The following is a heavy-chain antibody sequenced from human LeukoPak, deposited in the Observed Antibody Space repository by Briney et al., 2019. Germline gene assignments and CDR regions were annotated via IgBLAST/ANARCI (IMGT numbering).Heavy chain of an antibody. CDR3: ARDRYDSSGYYSDY. CDR1: GGSISSYY. Sequence: SGTLSLTCTVSGGSISSYYWSWIRQPPGKGLKWIGYIYYSGSTNYNPSLTSRVTISVDTSKNQFSLKLSSVTAADTAVYYCARDRYDSSGYYSDYWGQGTLVTVSS. CDR2: IYYSGST. D-gene: IGHD3-22*01. V-gene: IGHV4-59*01. J-gene: IGHJ4*02.